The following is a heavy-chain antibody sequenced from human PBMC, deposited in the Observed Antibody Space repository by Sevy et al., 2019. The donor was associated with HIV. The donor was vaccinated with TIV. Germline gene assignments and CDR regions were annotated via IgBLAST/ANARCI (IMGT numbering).Heavy chain of an antibody. D-gene: IGHD3-3*01. V-gene: IGHV1-2*02. CDR3: ATLYTYYDFSRGSTLYGMDV. CDR2: INHNSGGT. J-gene: IGHJ6*02. Sequence: ASVKVSCKASGYTFTGYYMHWVRHAPGQGLEWMGWINHNSGGTNYAQKFQGRVTMTRDTSISTAYMELSRLRSDDTAVYYCATLYTYYDFSRGSTLYGMDVWGQGTTVTVSS. CDR1: GYTFTGYY.